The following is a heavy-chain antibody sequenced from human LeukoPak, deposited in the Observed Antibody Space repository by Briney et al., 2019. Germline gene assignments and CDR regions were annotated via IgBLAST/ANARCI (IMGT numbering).Heavy chain of an antibody. J-gene: IGHJ5*02. CDR2: IYYSGST. Sequence: SETLSLTCTVSGGSISSYYWSWIRQPPGEGLEWSGYIYYSGSTNYNPSLKRRVTISVDTSKNQFSLKLSSVTAADTAVYYWARHAPVTYYYDSSGYLNWFDPWGQGTLVTVSS. D-gene: IGHD3-22*01. CDR3: ARHAPVTYYYDSSGYLNWFDP. V-gene: IGHV4-59*08. CDR1: GGSISSYY.